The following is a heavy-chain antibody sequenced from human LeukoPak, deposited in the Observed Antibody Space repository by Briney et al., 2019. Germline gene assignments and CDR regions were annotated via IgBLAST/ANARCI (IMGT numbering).Heavy chain of an antibody. V-gene: IGHV3-30*05. CDR1: GVTFSNFG. CDR3: AARGSGYDYY. D-gene: IGHD5-12*01. J-gene: IGHJ4*02. CDR2: VTYDGSNK. Sequence: GGSLRLSCEASGVTFSNFGMHWVRQAPGKGLEWVADVTYDGSNKYYVDSVKGRFTISRDTPTNTLYLQTNSLRREGTGVHYCAARGSGYDYYWGPGTLVTVSS.